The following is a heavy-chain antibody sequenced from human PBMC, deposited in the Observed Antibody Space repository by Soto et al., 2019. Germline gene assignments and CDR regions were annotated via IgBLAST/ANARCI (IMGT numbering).Heavy chain of an antibody. CDR3: ARDQLGITRTVHSAFDI. Sequence: SQTLSLTCAISGDSVSSNSAAWNWIRQSPSRGLEWLGRTYYRSKWYNDYAVSVKSRITINPDTSKNQFSLQLNSVTPEDTAVYYCARDQLGITRTVHSAFDIWGQGTMVTVSS. V-gene: IGHV6-1*01. J-gene: IGHJ3*02. CDR1: GDSVSSNSAA. CDR2: TYYRSKWYN. D-gene: IGHD1-7*01.